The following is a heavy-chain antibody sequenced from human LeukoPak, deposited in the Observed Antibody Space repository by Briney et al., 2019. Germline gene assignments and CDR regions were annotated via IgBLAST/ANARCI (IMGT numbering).Heavy chain of an antibody. D-gene: IGHD3-22*01. V-gene: IGHV3-7*01. Sequence: PGGSLRPSCAVSGFSFNTYWMTWVRQAPGKGLQWVASINKDGTEKYYVDSVKGRFTISRDNAKNSLYLQMNSLRAEDTAVYYCAREDPLTYYDSSGPFDYWGQGTLVTVSS. CDR1: GFSFNTYW. CDR2: INKDGTEK. J-gene: IGHJ4*02. CDR3: AREDPLTYYDSSGPFDY.